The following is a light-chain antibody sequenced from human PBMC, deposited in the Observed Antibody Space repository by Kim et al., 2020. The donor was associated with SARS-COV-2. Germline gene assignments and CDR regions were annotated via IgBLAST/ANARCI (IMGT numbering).Light chain of an antibody. CDR1: QDIRND. V-gene: IGKV1-17*01. CDR3: LQHRTYPIT. Sequence: ASVGDRVTITCLASQDIRNDLGWYQQSPGRAPKRLIYGASNLQSGVPSRFSGSGSETEFTLTINSLQPEDFATYFCLQHRTYPITFGQGTRLAIK. CDR2: GAS. J-gene: IGKJ5*01.